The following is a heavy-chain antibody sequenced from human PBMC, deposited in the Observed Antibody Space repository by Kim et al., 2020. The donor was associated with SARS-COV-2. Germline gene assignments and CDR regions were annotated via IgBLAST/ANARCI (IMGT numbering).Heavy chain of an antibody. J-gene: IGHJ4*02. V-gene: IGHV3-30-3*01. CDR3: ARPALPPYCGGDCLRIVWFDY. Sequence: GGSLRLSCAASGFTFSSYAMHWVRHAPVKGLEWVAVISYDGSNKYYADSVKGRFTISRDNSKNTLYLQMNSLRAEDTAVYYCARPALPPYCGGDCLRIVWFDYWGQGTLVTVSS. D-gene: IGHD2-21*01. CDR1: GFTFSSYA. CDR2: ISYDGSNK.